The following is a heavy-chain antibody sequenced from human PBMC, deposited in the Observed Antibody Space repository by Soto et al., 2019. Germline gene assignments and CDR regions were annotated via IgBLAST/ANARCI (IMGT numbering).Heavy chain of an antibody. D-gene: IGHD6-19*01. CDR3: ASLHRSGIAVAHDWYFDL. Sequence: QVQLQESGPGLVKPSETLSLTRTVSGGSISSYYWSWIRQPPGKGLEWIGYIYYSGSTNYNPSLKSRVTISVDTSKNQFSLKLSSVTAADTAVYYCASLHRSGIAVAHDWYFDLWGRGTLVTVSS. CDR1: GGSISSYY. V-gene: IGHV4-59*08. CDR2: IYYSGST. J-gene: IGHJ2*01.